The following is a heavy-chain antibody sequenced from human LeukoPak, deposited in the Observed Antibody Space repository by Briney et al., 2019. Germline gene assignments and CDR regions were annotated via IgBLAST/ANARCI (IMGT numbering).Heavy chain of an antibody. CDR3: ARDRVRIQLWPDAFDI. D-gene: IGHD5-18*01. Sequence: SGRSLRLSRVASGFTFSSYAMHWVRQAPGKGLEWVAVISYDGSNKYYANSVKGRFTISRDNSKNTLYLQMNSLRAEDTAVYYCARDRVRIQLWPDAFDIWGQGTMVTVSS. J-gene: IGHJ3*02. V-gene: IGHV3-30-3*01. CDR1: GFTFSSYA. CDR2: ISYDGSNK.